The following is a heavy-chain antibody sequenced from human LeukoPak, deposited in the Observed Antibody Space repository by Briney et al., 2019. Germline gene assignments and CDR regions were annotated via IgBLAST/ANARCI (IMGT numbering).Heavy chain of an antibody. V-gene: IGHV4-38-2*01. CDR1: GYSITSGFS. D-gene: IGHD1/OR15-1a*01. CDR3: ARQVEQGTIYYFDY. J-gene: IGHJ4*02. CDR2: MSHSGST. Sequence: SETLSLTCAVSGYSITSGFSWGWIRQPPGKGLEWIGAMSHSGSTDFNPSLKGRVSISVDTSKNQFSLKLTSVTAADTAFYYCARQVEQGTIYYFDYWGQGTLVTVSS.